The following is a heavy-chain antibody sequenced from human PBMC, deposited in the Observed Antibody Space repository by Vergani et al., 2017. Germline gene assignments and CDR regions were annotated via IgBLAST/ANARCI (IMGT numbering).Heavy chain of an antibody. V-gene: IGHV4-59*01. CDR1: GASISDVY. J-gene: IGHJ5*02. CDR2: IYSTGST. D-gene: IGHD2-15*01. CDR3: TRHWAVVAANNWFDP. Sequence: QVQLQESGPGLVKPSETLSLTCSVSGASISDVYWTWIRQSPGERLEWIGYIYSTGSTNYNPSLQSRLSMSIDTSKSQFSLKLASVTAADTAVYYCTRHWAVVAANNWFDPWGQGTLVTVSS.